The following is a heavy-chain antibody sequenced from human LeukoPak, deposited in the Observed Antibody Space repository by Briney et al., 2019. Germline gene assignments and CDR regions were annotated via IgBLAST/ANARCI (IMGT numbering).Heavy chain of an antibody. CDR3: AREYCSSTSCYRYYFDY. Sequence: PSETLSPTCTVSGGSISSYYWSWIRQPPGKGLEWIGYIYYSGSTNYNPSLKSRVTISVDTSKNQFSLKLSSVTAADTAVYYCAREYCSSTSCYRYYFDYWGQGTLVTVSS. CDR2: IYYSGST. J-gene: IGHJ4*02. D-gene: IGHD2-2*02. V-gene: IGHV4-59*01. CDR1: GGSISSYY.